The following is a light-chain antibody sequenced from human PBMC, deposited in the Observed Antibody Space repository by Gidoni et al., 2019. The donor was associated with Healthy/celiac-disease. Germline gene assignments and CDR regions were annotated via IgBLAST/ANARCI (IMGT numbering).Light chain of an antibody. J-gene: IGKJ1*01. CDR2: DAS. CDR1: QSVRIY. V-gene: IGKV3-11*01. CDR3: QQRSNWPPGWT. Sequence: EIVLTQSPATLSLSPGERATRSCRASQSVRIYLAWYQQKPGQAPRLLIYDASIRATGIPARFSGSGSGTDFTLTISSLEPEDFAVYSCQQRSNWPPGWTFGQGTKVEIK.